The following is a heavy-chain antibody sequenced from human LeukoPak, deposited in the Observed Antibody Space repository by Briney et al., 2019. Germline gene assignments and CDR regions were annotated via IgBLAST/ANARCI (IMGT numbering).Heavy chain of an antibody. Sequence: PSETLSLTCTVSGGSISSSSYYWGWIRQPPGKGLEWIGSIYYSGSTNYNPSLKSRVPISVYTSKNQFSLKLCSVTAADTAVYYCARGRYFRYKQQLVFDYWGQGTLVTVSS. V-gene: IGHV4-39*07. CDR2: IYYSGST. CDR1: GGSISSSSYY. CDR3: ARGRYFRYKQQLVFDY. J-gene: IGHJ4*02. D-gene: IGHD6-13*01.